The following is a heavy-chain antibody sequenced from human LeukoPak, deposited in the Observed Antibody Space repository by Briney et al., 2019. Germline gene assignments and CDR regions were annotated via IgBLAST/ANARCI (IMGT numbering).Heavy chain of an antibody. V-gene: IGHV3-48*02. CDR3: ARSRASDY. Sequence: GGSLRLSCAASGFTFSSYNMNWVRQAPGKGLEWVSYITSSGSTIYYADSVKGRFTISRDNAKNSLYLQMNSLRDEDTAVHYCARSRASDYWGQGTLVTVSS. CDR1: GFTFSSYN. D-gene: IGHD3-10*01. J-gene: IGHJ4*02. CDR2: ITSSGSTI.